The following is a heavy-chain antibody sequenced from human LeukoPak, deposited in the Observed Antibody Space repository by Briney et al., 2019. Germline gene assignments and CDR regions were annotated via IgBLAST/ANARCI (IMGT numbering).Heavy chain of an antibody. CDR1: GYTFTGYY. J-gene: IGHJ6*02. CDR2: INPNNGGT. D-gene: IGHD3-3*01. CDR3: ATGFGVVIKGRTYYYYGMDV. V-gene: IGHV1-2*02. Sequence: ASVTVPCTASGYTFTGYYMHWVRQAPGQGLEWMGWINPNNGGTNYAQNFQGRVTMTRDSSISTAYMELSRLRSDDTAVYYCATGFGVVIKGRTYYYYGMDVWGQGTTVTVSS.